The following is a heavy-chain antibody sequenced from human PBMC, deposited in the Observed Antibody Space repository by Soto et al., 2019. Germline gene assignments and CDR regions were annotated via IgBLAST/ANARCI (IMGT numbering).Heavy chain of an antibody. D-gene: IGHD3-10*01. J-gene: IGHJ4*02. CDR1: GFTFSSYW. CDR3: ARGASGRFYFDY. CDR2: IKFDASTV. Sequence: EVQLVESGGGLVQPGGSLRLSCEASGFTFSSYWMHWVRQAPGKGLVWISRIKFDASTVDYAASVKGRFTISRDNAKNTVYLQMNSLSAEDTALYDGARGASGRFYFDYWGQGTCVTVSS. V-gene: IGHV3-74*01.